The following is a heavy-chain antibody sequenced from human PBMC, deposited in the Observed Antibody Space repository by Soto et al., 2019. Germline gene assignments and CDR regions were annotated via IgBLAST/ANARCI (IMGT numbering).Heavy chain of an antibody. Sequence: QTGGSLRLSCAVSGFSFGTYWMSWVRQAPGKGLEWLASIKRDGSERYYLDSVKGRFTISRDNAKDSLSLQMNSLRGEDTAFYYCARDVGPITIFGEALSGYFDFWGQGTLVTVSS. J-gene: IGHJ4*02. CDR1: GFSFGTYW. V-gene: IGHV3-7*03. CDR2: IKRDGSER. CDR3: ARDVGPITIFGEALSGYFDF. D-gene: IGHD3-3*01.